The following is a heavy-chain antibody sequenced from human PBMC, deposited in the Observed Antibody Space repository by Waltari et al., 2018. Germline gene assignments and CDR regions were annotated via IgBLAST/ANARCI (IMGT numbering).Heavy chain of an antibody. D-gene: IGHD1-26*01. CDR2: IHPGGTT. CDR1: GGSLTSNNW. CDR3: ARDRIGIVGAIDY. Sequence: QVQLQESGPGLVKPSGTLSLTCAVSGGSLTSNNWWSWVRQPPGKGLEWIGEIHPGGTTNYNPSLKSRVTISVDKSKNQFSLKLSSVTAADTAVYYCARDRIGIVGAIDYWGQGTLVIVSS. V-gene: IGHV4-4*02. J-gene: IGHJ4*02.